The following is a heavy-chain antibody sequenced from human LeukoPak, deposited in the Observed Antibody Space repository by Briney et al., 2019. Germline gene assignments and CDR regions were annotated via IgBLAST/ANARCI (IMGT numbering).Heavy chain of an antibody. D-gene: IGHD2-15*01. Sequence: KASETLSLTCTVSGGSISSSSYYWGWIRQPPGKGLEWIGSIYYSGSTYYNPSLKGRVTISVDTSKNQFSLKLSSVTAADTAVYYCARDRVVAATNIDYWGQGTLVTVSS. CDR3: ARDRVVAATNIDY. V-gene: IGHV4-39*07. CDR1: GGSISSSSYY. J-gene: IGHJ4*02. CDR2: IYYSGST.